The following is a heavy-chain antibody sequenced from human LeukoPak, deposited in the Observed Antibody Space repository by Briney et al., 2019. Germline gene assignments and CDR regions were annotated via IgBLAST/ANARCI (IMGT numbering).Heavy chain of an antibody. CDR2: IVGGAGGT. CDR1: GFTFSSHG. Sequence: GGSLRLSCAASGFTFSSHGMGWVRQAPGKGLEWVSGIVGGAGGTYYADSVKGRFTVSRDNSKNTLYLQMNSLRAEDTAVYYCAHGSMYQLDYWGQGTLVTVSS. CDR3: AHGSMYQLDY. D-gene: IGHD2-2*01. V-gene: IGHV3-23*01. J-gene: IGHJ4*02.